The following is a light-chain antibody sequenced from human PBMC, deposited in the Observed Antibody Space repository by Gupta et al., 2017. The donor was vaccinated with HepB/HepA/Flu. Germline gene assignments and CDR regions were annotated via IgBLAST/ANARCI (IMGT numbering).Light chain of an antibody. CDR2: DAS. V-gene: IGKV3-11*01. J-gene: IGKJ2*01. CDR3: QQRSNWPYT. Sequence: EIVLTQSPATLSWSPGEIATLSCRASQSVSSYLAWYQQKPGQAPRLLISDASNRATGIPARFSGSGSGADFTLTISSLESEDFAVYYCQQRSNWPYTFGQGTKLEIK. CDR1: QSVSSY.